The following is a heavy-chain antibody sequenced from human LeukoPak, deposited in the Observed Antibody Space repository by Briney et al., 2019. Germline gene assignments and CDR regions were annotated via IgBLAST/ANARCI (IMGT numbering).Heavy chain of an antibody. D-gene: IGHD3-3*01. CDR1: GYTFTSYD. V-gene: IGHV1-8*01. CDR2: MNPNSGNT. Sequence: ASVKASCKASGYTFTSYDINWVRRATGQGLEWMGWMNPNSGNTGYAQKFQGRVTMTRNTSISTAYMELSSLRSEDTAVYYCARVTGYYDFWSGYYNYYYYMDVWGKGTTVTVSS. CDR3: ARVTGYYDFWSGYYNYYYYMDV. J-gene: IGHJ6*03.